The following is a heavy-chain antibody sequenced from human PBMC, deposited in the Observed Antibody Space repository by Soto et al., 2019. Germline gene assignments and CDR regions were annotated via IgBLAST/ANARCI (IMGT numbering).Heavy chain of an antibody. CDR3: ARMIDLDYYDSSGYYFDY. V-gene: IGHV3-21*01. CDR2: ISSSSYI. CDR1: GFTFSSYS. D-gene: IGHD3-22*01. Sequence: GGSLRLSCAASGFTFSSYSMNWVRQAPGKGLEWVSSISSSSYIYYADSVKGRFTISRDNAKNSLYLQMNSLRAEDTAVYYCARMIDLDYYDSSGYYFDYWGQGTLVTVSS. J-gene: IGHJ4*02.